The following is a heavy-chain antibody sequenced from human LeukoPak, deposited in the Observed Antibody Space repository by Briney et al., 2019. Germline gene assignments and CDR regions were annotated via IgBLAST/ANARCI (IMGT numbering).Heavy chain of an antibody. CDR2: LYSGGTT. J-gene: IGHJ4*02. V-gene: IGHV3-53*01. D-gene: IGHD2-15*01. CDR3: ARARWEGYCLDY. CDR1: GFSVSSNY. Sequence: GGSLRLSCAASGFSVSSNYMSWVRLAPGKRLEWVSFLYSGGTTYYTDSVKGRFTISRDDSKNTLYLQMNSLRAEDTAVYYCARARWEGYCLDYWGQGTLVTVSS.